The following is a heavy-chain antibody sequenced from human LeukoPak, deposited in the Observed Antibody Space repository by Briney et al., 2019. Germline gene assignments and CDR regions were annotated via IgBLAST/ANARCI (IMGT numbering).Heavy chain of an antibody. CDR2: IYQSGST. CDR3: AVSSTTVTSDYYYGMDV. V-gene: IGHV4-4*02. Sequence: SGTLSLTCAVSGGSISSSKWWSWVRQPPGKGLEWIGEIYQSGSTNYNPSLKSRVTISVDKSKNQFSLKLSSVTPADTSVYYCAVSSTTVTSDYYYGMDVWGQGTTVTVSS. J-gene: IGHJ6*02. CDR1: GGSISSSKW. D-gene: IGHD4-11*01.